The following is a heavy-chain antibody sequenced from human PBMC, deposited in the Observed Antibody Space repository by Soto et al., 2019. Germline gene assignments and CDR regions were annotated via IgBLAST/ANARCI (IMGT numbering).Heavy chain of an antibody. J-gene: IGHJ5*02. V-gene: IGHV1-69*01. CDR2: IIPIVGTA. Sequence: QVQLVQSGAEVKKPGSSVKVSCKASGGTFSSYAISWVRQAPGQGLEWMGGIIPIVGTANYAQKFQGRVTITADESTSTAYMELSSLRSEDTAVYYCARVTYRDGYNYNWFDPWGQGTLVTVSS. D-gene: IGHD5-12*01. CDR3: ARVTYRDGYNYNWFDP. CDR1: GGTFSSYA.